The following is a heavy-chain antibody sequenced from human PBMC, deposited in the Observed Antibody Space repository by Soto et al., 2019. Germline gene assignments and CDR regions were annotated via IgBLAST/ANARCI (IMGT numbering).Heavy chain of an antibody. CDR3: ARSRGDCGSTSCYDDAFDI. D-gene: IGHD2-2*01. V-gene: IGHV3-48*01. CDR2: ITNSGNTI. Sequence: HPGGSLRLSCAASGFTFSSYNMNWVRQAPGKGLEWVSYITNSGNTIYYADSVKGRFTFSRDNAKNSLYLQMDSLRAEDTAVYYCARSRGDCGSTSCYDDAFDIWGQGTMVTVSS. J-gene: IGHJ3*02. CDR1: GFTFSSYN.